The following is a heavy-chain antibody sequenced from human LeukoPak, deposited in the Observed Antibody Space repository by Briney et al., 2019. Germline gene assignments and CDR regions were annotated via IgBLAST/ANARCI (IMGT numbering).Heavy chain of an antibody. CDR2: VYYTGST. V-gene: IGHV4-61*05. D-gene: IGHD3-3*01. Sequence: SETLSLTCTVSGGSISSSSYYWGWIRQPPGKGLEWIGYVYYTGSTNYNPSLKSRVSISVDTSKDQFSLKLRSVTAADTAVYYCARSARRFLENPFDHWGQGTLVTVSA. J-gene: IGHJ4*02. CDR1: GGSISSSSYY. CDR3: ARSARRFLENPFDH.